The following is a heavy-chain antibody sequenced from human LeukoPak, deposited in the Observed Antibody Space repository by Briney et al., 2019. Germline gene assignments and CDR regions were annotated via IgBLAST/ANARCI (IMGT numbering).Heavy chain of an antibody. V-gene: IGHV4-38-2*02. CDR3: ARVFKPKAGATYYFDY. CDR1: GYSISSGNY. Sequence: PSETLSLTCSVSGYSISSGNYWGWIRLPPGKGLQWIGSIYHSGSTYYNPSLKSRVTISVDTSKNQFSLKLSSVTAADTAVYYCARVFKPKAGATYYFDYWGQGTLVTVSS. J-gene: IGHJ4*02. D-gene: IGHD1-26*01. CDR2: IYHSGST.